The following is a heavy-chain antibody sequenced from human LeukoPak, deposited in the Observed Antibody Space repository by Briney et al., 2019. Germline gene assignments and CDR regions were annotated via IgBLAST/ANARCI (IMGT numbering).Heavy chain of an antibody. CDR1: GFPFSSYS. CDR2: ISSSSSTI. J-gene: IGHJ4*02. Sequence: GGSLRLSCAVSGFPFSSYSMNWVRQAPGKGLEWVSYISSSSSTIYYADSVKGRFTISGDNAKNSLYLQMNSLRDEDTVVYYGARDPMWEPLPNFDYWGQGTLVTVSS. CDR3: ARDPMWEPLPNFDY. V-gene: IGHV3-48*02. D-gene: IGHD1-26*01.